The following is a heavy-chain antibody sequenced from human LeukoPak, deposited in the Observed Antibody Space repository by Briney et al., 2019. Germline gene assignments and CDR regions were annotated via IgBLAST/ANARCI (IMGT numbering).Heavy chain of an antibody. D-gene: IGHD5-24*01. J-gene: IGHJ4*02. Sequence: ASVKVSCKASGYTFTSYAMHWVRQAPGQRLEWMGWINAGNGNTKYSQKFQGRVTMTTDTSTSTVYMELSSLRSEDTAVYYCAREGRDGYNYKGFDNRGQGTLVTVSS. CDR3: AREGRDGYNYKGFDN. CDR2: INAGNGNT. CDR1: GYTFTSYA. V-gene: IGHV1-3*01.